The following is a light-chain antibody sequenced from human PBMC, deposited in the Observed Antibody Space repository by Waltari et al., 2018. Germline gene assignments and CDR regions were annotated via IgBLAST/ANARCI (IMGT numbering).Light chain of an antibody. V-gene: IGLV7-43*01. J-gene: IGLJ3*02. Sequence: QTVVTQEPSLTVSPGGAVTLTCASSAGAVTSGNYPKWIQQKPGQVPRSLIYSTTNIHSWTPSRFSGSLLEGKADRTLSGVQPEDEAEYYCLLYDGSDQVFGGGSKLTVL. CDR2: STT. CDR1: AGAVTSGNY. CDR3: LLYDGSDQV.